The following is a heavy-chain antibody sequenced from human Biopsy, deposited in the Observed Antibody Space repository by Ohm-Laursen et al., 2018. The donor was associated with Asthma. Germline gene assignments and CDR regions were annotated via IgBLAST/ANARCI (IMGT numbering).Heavy chain of an antibody. D-gene: IGHD1-1*01. CDR3: VRDGTDDAFDI. Sequence: SLRLSCTASGFSFSNFAIHWVRQAPGKGLEWVGVISKDASTQDYADSVKGRFTTARDNSKNTLDLQMNSLREEDTAVYYCVRDGTDDAFDIWGQGTVVSVSS. CDR1: GFSFSNFA. J-gene: IGHJ3*02. V-gene: IGHV3-30*01. CDR2: ISKDASTQ.